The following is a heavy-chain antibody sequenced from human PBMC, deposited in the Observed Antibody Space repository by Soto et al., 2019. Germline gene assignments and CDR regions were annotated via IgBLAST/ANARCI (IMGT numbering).Heavy chain of an antibody. J-gene: IGHJ4*02. CDR3: ARSIPSPNCSGGSCHNDY. CDR1: GYTFTSYG. V-gene: IGHV1-18*01. Sequence: ASVKVSCKASGYTFTSYGISWVRQAPGQGLEWMGWISAYNGNTNYAQKLQGRVTMTTDTSTSTAYMELRSLRSDDTAVYYCARSIPSPNCSGGSCHNDYWGQGTLVTVSS. D-gene: IGHD2-15*01. CDR2: ISAYNGNT.